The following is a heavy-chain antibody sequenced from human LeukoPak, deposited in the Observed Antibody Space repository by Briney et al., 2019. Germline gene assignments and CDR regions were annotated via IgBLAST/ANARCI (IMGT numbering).Heavy chain of an antibody. J-gene: IGHJ4*02. CDR2: IYYSGST. V-gene: IGHV4-39*07. CDR1: GGSISSSSYY. D-gene: IGHD3-22*01. Sequence: SETLSLTCTVSGGSISSSSYYWGWIRQPPGKGLEWIGSIYYSGSTYYNPSLKSRVTISVDTSKNQFSLKLSSVTAADTAVYYCARDIDPDYDVVTLPIWGQGTLVTVSS. CDR3: ARDIDPDYDVVTLPI.